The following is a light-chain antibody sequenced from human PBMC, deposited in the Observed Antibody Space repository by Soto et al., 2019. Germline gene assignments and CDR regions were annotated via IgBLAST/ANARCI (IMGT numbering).Light chain of an antibody. J-gene: IGLJ1*01. CDR2: ATN. CDR1: SSNIGPNT. Sequence: QSVLTQPPSASGTPGQRVTISCSGSSSNIGPNTVNWYQQLPGTAPKLLIYATNQRPSGVPDRFSGSKSGTSASLAISGLQSEDEADYYCAAWDDRLNGYVFGTGTKVTVL. V-gene: IGLV1-44*01. CDR3: AAWDDRLNGYV.